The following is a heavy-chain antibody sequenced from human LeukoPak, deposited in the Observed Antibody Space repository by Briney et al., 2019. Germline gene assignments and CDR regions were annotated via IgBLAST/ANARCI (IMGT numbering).Heavy chain of an antibody. J-gene: IGHJ4*02. V-gene: IGHV3-23*01. CDR2: ISGSGGST. Sequence: GGSLRLSCAASGFTFSSYSMNWVRQAPGKGLEWVSAISGSGGSTYYADSVKGRFTISRDNSKNTLYLQMNSLRAEDTAVYYCAKSPVVVVPAAPADYWGQGTLVTVSS. CDR3: AKSPVVVVPAAPADY. D-gene: IGHD2-2*01. CDR1: GFTFSSYS.